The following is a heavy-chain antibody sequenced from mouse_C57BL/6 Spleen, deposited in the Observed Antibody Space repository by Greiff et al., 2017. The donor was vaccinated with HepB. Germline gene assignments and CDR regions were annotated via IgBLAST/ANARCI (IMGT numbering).Heavy chain of an antibody. CDR2: IHPNSGST. D-gene: IGHD2-4*01. Sequence: VQLQHPGAELVKPGASVKLSCKASGYTFTSYWMHWVKQRPGQGLEWIGMIHPNSGSTNYNEKFKSKATLTVDKSSSTAYMQLSSLTSEDSAVYYCARSEGMISMDYWGQGTSVTVSS. J-gene: IGHJ4*01. CDR1: GYTFTSYW. CDR3: ARSEGMISMDY. V-gene: IGHV1-64*01.